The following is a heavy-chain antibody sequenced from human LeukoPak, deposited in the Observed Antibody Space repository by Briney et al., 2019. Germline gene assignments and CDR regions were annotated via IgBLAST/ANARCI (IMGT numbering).Heavy chain of an antibody. D-gene: IGHD6-19*01. V-gene: IGHV4-61*02. CDR2: IYTSGST. Sequence: SQTLSLTRTVSGGSISSGSYYWSWIRQPAGKGLEWIGRIYTSGSTNYNPSLKSRVTISVDTSKNQFSLKLSSVTAADTAVYYCAREILSSDSSGAHDYWGQGTLVTVSS. CDR1: GGSISSGSYY. CDR3: AREILSSDSSGAHDY. J-gene: IGHJ4*02.